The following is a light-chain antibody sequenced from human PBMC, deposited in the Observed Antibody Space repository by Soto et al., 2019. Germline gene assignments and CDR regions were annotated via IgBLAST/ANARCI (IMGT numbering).Light chain of an antibody. CDR1: SSNIGGTS. CDR2: DDD. CDR3: GSWDSSLSAYV. V-gene: IGLV1-51*01. Sequence: QSVMSQPPSVSAAPGQRVTISCSGSSSNIGGTSVSWYQQLPGTAPKLLIYDDDQRPSGIPDRFSGSKSGTSATLGITGFQTGDEADYYCGSWDSSLSAYVFGTGTKLTVL. J-gene: IGLJ1*01.